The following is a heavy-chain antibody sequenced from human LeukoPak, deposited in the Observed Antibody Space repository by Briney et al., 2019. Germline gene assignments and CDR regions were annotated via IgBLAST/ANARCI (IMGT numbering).Heavy chain of an antibody. V-gene: IGHV6-1*01. Sequence: SQTLSLTCAISGDSVSGNSAAWNWIRQSPSRGLEWLGRTYYRSKWYNDYAVSVKSRITINPDTSKNQFSLQLNSVTPEDTAVYYCARDLRYSSSWYAPYYYGMDVWGQGTTVTVSS. CDR3: ARDLRYSSSWYAPYYYGMDV. D-gene: IGHD6-13*01. CDR2: TYYRSKWYN. CDR1: GDSVSGNSAA. J-gene: IGHJ6*02.